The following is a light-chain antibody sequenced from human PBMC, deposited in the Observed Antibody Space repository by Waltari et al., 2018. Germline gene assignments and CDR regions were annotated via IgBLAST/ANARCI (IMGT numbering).Light chain of an antibody. Sequence: IVMTQSPDSLAVSLGEKPTINCKSSQSIVYSSNNKNSLAWYQHKPGQPTKRLIYWASNRESGVPDRVSGSGSGTDFTITITSLQAEDVAVYYCQQYYGAPYTFGQGTKLEIK. CDR1: QSIVYSSNNKNS. CDR2: WAS. J-gene: IGKJ2*01. CDR3: QQYYGAPYT. V-gene: IGKV4-1*01.